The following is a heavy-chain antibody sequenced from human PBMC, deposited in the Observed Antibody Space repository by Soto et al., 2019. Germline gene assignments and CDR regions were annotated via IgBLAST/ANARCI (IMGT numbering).Heavy chain of an antibody. CDR2: IYYSGIT. CDR3: ARGPSLDCSGGSCYYGQDRNWFDP. D-gene: IGHD2-15*01. Sequence: SETLSLTCSVSGGSISRGDYYWTWIRQPPGKGLEWIGSIYYSGITSYNPSLKSRVTISVDTSKNQFSLKLSTVTAAETDEYFCARGPSLDCSGGSCYYGQDRNWFDPWGQGTQVTVSS. CDR1: GGSISRGDYY. J-gene: IGHJ5*02. V-gene: IGHV4-30-4*01.